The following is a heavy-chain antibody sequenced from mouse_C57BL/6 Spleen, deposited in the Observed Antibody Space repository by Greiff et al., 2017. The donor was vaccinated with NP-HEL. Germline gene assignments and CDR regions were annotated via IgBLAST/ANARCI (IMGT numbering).Heavy chain of an antibody. V-gene: IGHV1-59*01. Sequence: QVQLQQPGAELVRPGTSVKLSCKASGYTFTSYWMHWVKQRPGQGLEWIGVIDPSDSYTNYNQKFKGKATLTVDTSSSTDYMQLSSLTSEDSAVYYCASPPFYYGSSYWYFDVWGTGTTVTVAS. CDR3: ASPPFYYGSSYWYFDV. CDR1: GYTFTSYW. D-gene: IGHD1-1*01. J-gene: IGHJ1*03. CDR2: IDPSDSYT.